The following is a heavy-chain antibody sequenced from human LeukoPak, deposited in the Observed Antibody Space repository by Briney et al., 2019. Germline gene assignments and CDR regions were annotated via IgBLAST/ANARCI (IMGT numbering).Heavy chain of an antibody. J-gene: IGHJ4*02. Sequence: SETLSLTCTVSGASISTYYWSWTRQPPGKGLEWIGYIYYSGSTNYNPSLKSRVTISIDTSKNQFSLKLSSVTAADTAVYYCARGAAAGDYWGQGTLVTVSS. CDR2: IYYSGST. CDR1: GASISTYY. V-gene: IGHV4-59*01. CDR3: ARGAAAGDY. D-gene: IGHD6-13*01.